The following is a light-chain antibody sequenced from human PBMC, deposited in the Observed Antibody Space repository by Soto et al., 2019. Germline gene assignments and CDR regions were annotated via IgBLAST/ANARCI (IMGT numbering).Light chain of an antibody. CDR2: AAS. CDR1: QSISSH. CDR3: QHSHSAPLT. V-gene: IGKV1-39*01. J-gene: IGKJ4*01. Sequence: DIQMTQSPSSLSASVGDRVTITCRASQSISSHLNWYQQKPGKAPKLLICAASTLLSGVPSRFSGSGSGTDFTLTISSLQPGDFATYSCQHSHSAPLTFGGGTKVDIK.